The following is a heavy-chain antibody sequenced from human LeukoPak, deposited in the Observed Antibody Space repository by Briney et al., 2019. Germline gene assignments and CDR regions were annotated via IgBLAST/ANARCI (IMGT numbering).Heavy chain of an antibody. D-gene: IGHD3-22*01. CDR1: GFTFSTYW. Sequence: GGSLRLSCAASGFTFSTYWIHWVRQAPGKGLVWVSRINTDGSTTDYADSVKGRFTISRDNAKSTLYLQMNNLRAEDTAVYFCARVVREENHDGSGHYYWFDPWGQGTLVTVSS. J-gene: IGHJ5*02. CDR3: ARVVREENHDGSGHYYWFDP. V-gene: IGHV3-74*01. CDR2: INTDGSTT.